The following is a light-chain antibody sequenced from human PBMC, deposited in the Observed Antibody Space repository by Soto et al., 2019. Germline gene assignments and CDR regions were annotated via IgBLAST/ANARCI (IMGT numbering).Light chain of an antibody. CDR2: VNN. Sequence: QSVLTQPPSVSGAPGQSVTISCTGSSSNIGAGSDVHWYQHFPGTAPKLLIYVNNKRPSGGPDRFSGSKSGTSASLAITGLQADDEADYYCQSHDSSLNSWVFGGGTKLTVL. CDR1: SSNIGAGSD. J-gene: IGLJ3*02. CDR3: QSHDSSLNSWV. V-gene: IGLV1-40*01.